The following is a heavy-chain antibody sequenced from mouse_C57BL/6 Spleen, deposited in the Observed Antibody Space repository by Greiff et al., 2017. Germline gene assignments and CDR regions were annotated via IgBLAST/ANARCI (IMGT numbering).Heavy chain of an antibody. CDR2: IWSGGST. V-gene: IGHV2-2*01. CDR3: ARNNYGSDYYAMDY. J-gene: IGHJ4*01. CDR1: GFSLTSYG. Sequence: VKLVESGPGLVQPSQSLSITCTVSGFSLTSYGVHWVRQSPGKGLEWLGVIWSGGSTDYNAAFISRLSISKDNSKSQVFFKMNSLQADDTAIYYCARNNYGSDYYAMDYWGQGTSVTVSS. D-gene: IGHD1-1*01.